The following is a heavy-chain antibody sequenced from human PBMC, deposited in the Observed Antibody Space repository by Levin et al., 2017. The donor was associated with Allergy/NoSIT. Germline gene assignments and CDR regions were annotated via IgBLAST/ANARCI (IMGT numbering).Heavy chain of an antibody. Sequence: GGSLRLSCTASGFTFSPYWMHWVRQAPGKGLVWVSRINTDGSSTGYADSVKGRFTISRDNAKSTLYLQMNSLRVEDTAVYYCTRGGYSNGFDYWGQGTLVSVSS. V-gene: IGHV3-74*01. D-gene: IGHD6-19*01. J-gene: IGHJ4*02. CDR1: GFTFSPYW. CDR3: TRGGYSNGFDY. CDR2: INTDGSST.